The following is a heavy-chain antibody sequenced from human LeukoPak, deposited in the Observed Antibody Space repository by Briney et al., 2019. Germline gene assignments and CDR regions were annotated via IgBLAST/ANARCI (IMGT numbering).Heavy chain of an antibody. D-gene: IGHD2-2*02. V-gene: IGHV1-69*13. Sequence: GASVKVSCKASGGTFSSYAISWVRQAPGQGLEWMGGIIPIFGTANYAQKFQGRVTITADESTSTAYMELSNLRSEDTAVYYCARTTDDIVVVPAAIIDYYYYGMDVWGQGTTVTVSS. CDR3: ARTTDDIVVVPAAIIDYYYYGMDV. CDR1: GGTFSSYA. J-gene: IGHJ6*02. CDR2: IIPIFGTA.